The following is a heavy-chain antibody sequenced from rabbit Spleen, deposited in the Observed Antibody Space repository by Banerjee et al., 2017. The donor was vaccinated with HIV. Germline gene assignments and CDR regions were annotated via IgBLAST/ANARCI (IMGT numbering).Heavy chain of an antibody. J-gene: IGHJ4*01. CDR3: ARVSETSGWGEDL. CDR2: IYAGSSGST. D-gene: IGHD4-1*01. V-gene: IGHV1S40*01. CDR1: GFSFNSDYD. Sequence: QSLEESGGGLVKPGASLTLTCTASGFSFNSDYDMCWVRQAPGKGLEWIACIYAGSSGSTYSATWAKGRFTISKTSSTTVTLQMTSLTVADTATYFCARVSETSGWGEDLWGPGTLVTVS.